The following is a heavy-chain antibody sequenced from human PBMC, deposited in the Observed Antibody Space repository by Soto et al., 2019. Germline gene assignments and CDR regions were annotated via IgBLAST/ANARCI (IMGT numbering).Heavy chain of an antibody. Sequence: GGSLRLSCAASGFTFSSYSMNWVRQAPGKGLEWVSSISSSSSYIYYADSVKGRFTISRDNSKNSLDLQMNSLRGEDTAMYYCARDMYSSDYFVKWFEPWGQGTLVTVSS. CDR3: ARDMYSSDYFVKWFEP. J-gene: IGHJ5*02. V-gene: IGHV3-21*01. D-gene: IGHD6-19*01. CDR1: GFTFSSYS. CDR2: ISSSSSYI.